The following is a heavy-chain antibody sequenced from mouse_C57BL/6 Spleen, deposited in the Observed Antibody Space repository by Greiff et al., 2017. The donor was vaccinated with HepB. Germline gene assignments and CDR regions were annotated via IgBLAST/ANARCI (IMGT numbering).Heavy chain of an antibody. CDR2: INPSSGYT. CDR1: GYTFTSYT. J-gene: IGHJ1*03. Sequence: VKLMESGAELARPGASVKMSCKASGYTFTSYTMHWVKQRPGQGLEWIGYINPSSGYTKYNQKFKDKATLTADKSSSTAYMQLSSLTSEDSAVYYCARSPYYGSSYYWYFDVWGTGTTVTVSS. CDR3: ARSPYYGSSYYWYFDV. D-gene: IGHD1-1*01. V-gene: IGHV1-4*01.